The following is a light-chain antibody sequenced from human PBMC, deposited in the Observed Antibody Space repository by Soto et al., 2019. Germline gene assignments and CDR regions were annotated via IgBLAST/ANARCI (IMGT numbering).Light chain of an antibody. CDR2: WAS. V-gene: IGKV4-1*01. CDR1: QNVLYDSNKKHY. Sequence: DFVMTQSPDSLAVSLGERATINCKSSQNVLYDSNKKHYLAWYQQKPGQPPKLLIYWASTRGSGVPDRFSGSGSGTDFTLTISSLQAEDVAVYFCQQYYSTPFTFGGGTKVEIK. CDR3: QQYYSTPFT. J-gene: IGKJ4*01.